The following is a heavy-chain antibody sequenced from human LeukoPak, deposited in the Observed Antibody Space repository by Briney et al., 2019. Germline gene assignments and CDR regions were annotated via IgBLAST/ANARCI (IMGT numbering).Heavy chain of an antibody. CDR3: AKPSPTLLWFGGLNY. D-gene: IGHD3-10*01. V-gene: IGHV3-30*18. CDR1: GFTFSSYG. CDR2: ISYDGSNK. Sequence: GGSLRLSCAASGFTFSSYGMHWVRQAPGKGLEWVAVISYDGSNKYYADSVKGRFTISRDNSKNTLYLQMNSLRAEDTAVYYCAKPSPTLLWFGGLNYWGQGTLVTVSS. J-gene: IGHJ4*02.